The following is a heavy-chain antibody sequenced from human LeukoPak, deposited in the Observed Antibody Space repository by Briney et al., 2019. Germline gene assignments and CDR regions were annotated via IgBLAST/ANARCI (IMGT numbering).Heavy chain of an antibody. CDR3: ARDGGIWFGESLVACY. CDR2: ISAHNGNT. Sequence: GASVKVSCKASGYTFTSYGISWVRQAPGQGLEWMGWISAHNGNTNYAQKLQGRVTMTTDTSTSTAYMELRSLRSDDTAVYYCARDGGIWFGESLVACYWGQGTLVTVSS. J-gene: IGHJ4*02. D-gene: IGHD3-10*01. CDR1: GYTFTSYG. V-gene: IGHV1-18*01.